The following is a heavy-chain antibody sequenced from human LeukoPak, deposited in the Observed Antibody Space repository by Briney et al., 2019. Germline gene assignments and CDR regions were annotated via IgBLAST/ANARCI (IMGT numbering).Heavy chain of an antibody. V-gene: IGHV3-7*05. D-gene: IGHD5-12*01. CDR2: IEQNGGDK. Sequence: GGSLRLSCAASGFTFSHYWVTWVRQAPGKGLEWVANIEQNGGDKYYLDSVKGRFTISRDNAKNSLYLQMDSLRAEDTAVYYCARDDGWLRLYHWGQGNLVTVSS. CDR1: GFTFSHYW. CDR3: ARDDGWLRLYH. J-gene: IGHJ5*02.